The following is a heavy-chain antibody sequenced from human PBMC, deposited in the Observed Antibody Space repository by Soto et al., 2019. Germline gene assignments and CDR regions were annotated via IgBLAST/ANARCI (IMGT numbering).Heavy chain of an antibody. V-gene: IGHV3-23*01. CDR3: AKAGPYDDGDFRPLYYYYYYGMDV. CDR1: GFTFSSYA. D-gene: IGHD4-17*01. CDR2: ISGSGGST. Sequence: EVQLLESGGGLVQPGGSLRLSCAASGFTFSSYAMSWVRQAPGKGLEWVSAISGSGGSTYYADSVKGRFTISRDNSKRKLYRQLNSLRAEDTAVYYCAKAGPYDDGDFRPLYYYYYYGMDVWGQGTTVTVSS. J-gene: IGHJ6*02.